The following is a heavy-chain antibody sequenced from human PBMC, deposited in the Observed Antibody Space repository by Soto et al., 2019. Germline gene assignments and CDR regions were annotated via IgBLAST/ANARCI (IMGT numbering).Heavy chain of an antibody. D-gene: IGHD2-2*01. CDR1: GFTFSSYA. Sequence: HPGGSVRLSCAASGFTFSSYAMSWVRQAPGKGLGWVSANSGSGGSTYYADSVKGRFTISRDNSKNTLYLQMNSLRAEDTAAYYCAKSAYYTMPQPGDAFDIWGQGTMVTVSS. CDR2: NSGSGGST. V-gene: IGHV3-23*01. CDR3: AKSAYYTMPQPGDAFDI. J-gene: IGHJ3*02.